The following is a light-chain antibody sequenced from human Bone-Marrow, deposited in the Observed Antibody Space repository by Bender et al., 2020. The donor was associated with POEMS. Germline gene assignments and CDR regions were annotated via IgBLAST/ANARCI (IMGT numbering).Light chain of an antibody. Sequence: QSALTQPPSASGSPGQSVTISCTGTSSDVGTYNLVSWYQQHPGKAPKLMIYEVSKRPSGVSNRFSGSKSGNTASLTISGLQAEDEADYYCSSYTSSSTFYVFGTGTKVTVL. V-gene: IGLV2-14*02. J-gene: IGLJ1*01. CDR3: SSYTSSSTFYV. CDR1: SSDVGTYNL. CDR2: EVS.